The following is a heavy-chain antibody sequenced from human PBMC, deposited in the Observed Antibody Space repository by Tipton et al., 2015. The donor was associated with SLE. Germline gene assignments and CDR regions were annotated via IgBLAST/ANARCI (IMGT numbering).Heavy chain of an antibody. CDR3: ARGGRDPLGY. J-gene: IGHJ4*02. V-gene: IGHV4-34*01. CDR1: GGSISSYY. Sequence: TLSLTCTVSGGSISSYYWSWIRQPPGKGLEWIGEINHSGSTNYNPSLKSRVTISVDTSKNQFSLKLSSVTAADPAVYYCARGGRDPLGYWGQGTLVTVSS. D-gene: IGHD2-21*02. CDR2: INHSGST.